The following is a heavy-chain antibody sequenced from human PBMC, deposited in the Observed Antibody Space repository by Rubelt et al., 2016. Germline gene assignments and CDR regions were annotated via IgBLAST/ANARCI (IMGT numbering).Heavy chain of an antibody. CDR3: ARDPTTRFTSTGWFDP. V-gene: IGHV1-18*01. J-gene: IGHJ5*02. D-gene: IGHD5-12*01. Sequence: QLQLVQSGAEVKKPGASVTVSCKASGYTFTSYGISWVRQAPGQGLEWMGWLRGYNGNPNYAQKLKGRVTMTTDTSTSTAYMELRSLRSDDTAVYYCARDPTTRFTSTGWFDPWGQGTLVTVSS. CDR2: LRGYNGNP. CDR1: GYTFTSYG.